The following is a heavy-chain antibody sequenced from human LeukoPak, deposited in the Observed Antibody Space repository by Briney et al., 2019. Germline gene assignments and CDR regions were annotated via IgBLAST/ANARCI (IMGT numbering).Heavy chain of an antibody. CDR1: GFMFSSNW. Sequence: PGGSLRLSRAASGFMFSSNWMSWVRLAPGKGLEWVANIKEDGTETYYVDSVKGRFTISRDNGKKSLYLQMNSLRVEDTAVYYCAKEGRSLQTYWGQGTLVTVSS. J-gene: IGHJ4*02. CDR3: AKEGRSLQTY. V-gene: IGHV3-7*03. D-gene: IGHD5-24*01. CDR2: IKEDGTET.